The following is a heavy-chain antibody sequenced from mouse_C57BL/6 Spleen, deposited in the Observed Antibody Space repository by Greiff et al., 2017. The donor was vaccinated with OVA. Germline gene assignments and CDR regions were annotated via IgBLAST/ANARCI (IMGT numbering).Heavy chain of an antibody. CDR2: ISNGGGST. V-gene: IGHV5-12*01. CDR1: GFTFSDYY. Sequence: EVQRVESGGGLVQPGGSLKLSCAASGFTFSDYYMYWVRQTPEKRLEWVAYISNGGGSTYYPDTVKGRFTISRDNAKNTLYLQMSRLKSEDTAMYYCARQGDGYYLYYAMDYWGQGTSVTVSS. J-gene: IGHJ4*01. D-gene: IGHD2-3*01. CDR3: ARQGDGYYLYYAMDY.